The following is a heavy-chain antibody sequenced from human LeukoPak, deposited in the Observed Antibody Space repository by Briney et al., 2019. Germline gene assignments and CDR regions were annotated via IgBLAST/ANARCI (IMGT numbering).Heavy chain of an antibody. CDR3: ARHIAVAGTGYYYYGMDV. J-gene: IGHJ6*04. D-gene: IGHD6-19*01. CDR2: IDPSDSYT. Sequence: GESLKISCKGSGYSFTSYWISWVRQMPGKGLEWMGRIDPSDSYTNYSPSFQGHVTISADKSISTAYLQWSSLKAPDTAMYYCARHIAVAGTGYYYYGMDVWGKGTTVTVSS. CDR1: GYSFTSYW. V-gene: IGHV5-10-1*01.